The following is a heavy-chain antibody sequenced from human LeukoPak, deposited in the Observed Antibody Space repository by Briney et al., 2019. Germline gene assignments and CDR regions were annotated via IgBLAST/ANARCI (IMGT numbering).Heavy chain of an antibody. Sequence: ASVKVSCKASGYTFTGYYMHWVRQAPGQGLEWMGWINPNSGGTNYAQKFQGRVTMTRDTSISTAYMELSRLRSDDTAVYYCAREGRTATTGSTGWFDPWGQGTLVTVSS. CDR1: GYTFTGYY. J-gene: IGHJ5*02. D-gene: IGHD1-1*01. V-gene: IGHV1-2*02. CDR3: AREGRTATTGSTGWFDP. CDR2: INPNSGGT.